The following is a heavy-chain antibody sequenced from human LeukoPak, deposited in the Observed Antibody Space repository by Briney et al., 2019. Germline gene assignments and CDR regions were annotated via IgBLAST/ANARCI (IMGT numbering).Heavy chain of an antibody. J-gene: IGHJ4*02. CDR3: ARDWEGMVDY. V-gene: IGHV4-34*01. D-gene: IGHD1-14*01. CDR2: INHSGST. Sequence: SETLSLTCAVYGESFSGYYWSWICQPPGKGLEWIGEINHSGSTNYNPSLKSRLTMSIDTSKNQFSLKLSSVTAADTAVYYCARDWEGMVDYWGQGTLVTVSS. CDR1: GESFSGYY.